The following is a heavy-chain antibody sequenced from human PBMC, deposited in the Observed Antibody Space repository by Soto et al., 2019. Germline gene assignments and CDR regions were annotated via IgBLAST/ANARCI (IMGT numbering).Heavy chain of an antibody. V-gene: IGHV5-51*01. J-gene: IGHJ4*02. CDR1: GYSFTSYW. Sequence: GESLKISCKRSGYSFTSYWIGWVRQMPGKGLEWMGIIYPGDSDTRYSPSFQGQVTISADKSISTAYLQWSSLKASDTAMYYCARSPNYYGSGSYVDYWGQGTLVTVSS. CDR3: ARSPNYYGSGSYVDY. D-gene: IGHD3-10*01. CDR2: IYPGDSDT.